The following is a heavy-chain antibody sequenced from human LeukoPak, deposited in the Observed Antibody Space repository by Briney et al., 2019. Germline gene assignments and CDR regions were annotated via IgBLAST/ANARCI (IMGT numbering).Heavy chain of an antibody. D-gene: IGHD1-1*01. J-gene: IGHJ5*02. CDR2: IFQSGST. V-gene: IGHV4-30-2*01. Sequence: SETLSLTCAVSGGSISSGDYSWSWIRQPPGKGLEWIGYIFQSGSTYYNPSLKSRVTISVDRSKNQFSLKLSSVTAADTAVYYCARVGSAWNDVRYNWFDPWGQGTLVTVSS. CDR3: ARVGSAWNDVRYNWFDP. CDR1: GGSISSGDYS.